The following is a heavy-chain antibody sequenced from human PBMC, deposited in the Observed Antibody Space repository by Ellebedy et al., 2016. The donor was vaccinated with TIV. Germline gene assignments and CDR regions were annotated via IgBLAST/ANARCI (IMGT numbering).Heavy chain of an antibody. J-gene: IGHJ5*02. D-gene: IGHD3-3*01. Sequence: GGSLRLXCKGSGSTFTSYWMGWVRQMPGKGLEWMGIIYPGDSDTRYSPSFQGQVTISADKSISTAYLQWSSLKASDTAMYYCARHVWSGANWFDPWGQGTLVTVSS. V-gene: IGHV5-51*01. CDR2: IYPGDSDT. CDR1: GSTFTSYW. CDR3: ARHVWSGANWFDP.